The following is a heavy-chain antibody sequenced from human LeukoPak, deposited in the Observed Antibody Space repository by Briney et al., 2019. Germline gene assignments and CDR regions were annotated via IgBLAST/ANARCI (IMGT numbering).Heavy chain of an antibody. D-gene: IGHD2-2*01. CDR2: INPNSGGT. V-gene: IGHV1-2*02. Sequence: ASVKVSCKASGYTFTGYYMHWVRQAPGQGLEWMGWINPNSGGTNYAQKFQGRVTMTRDTSISTAYMELSRLRSDDTAVYYCARDTPYCSSTSCYLRFDPWGQGTLVTVSS. CDR3: ARDTPYCSSTSCYLRFDP. CDR1: GYTFTGYY. J-gene: IGHJ5*02.